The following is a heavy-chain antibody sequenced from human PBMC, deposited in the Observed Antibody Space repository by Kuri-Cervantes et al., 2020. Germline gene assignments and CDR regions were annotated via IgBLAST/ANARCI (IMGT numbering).Heavy chain of an antibody. J-gene: IGHJ6*02. Sequence: SCTVSGGSISSGSYYWSWIRQPAGKGLEWIGRIYTSGSTNYNPSLKSRVTISVDTSKNQFSLKLSSVTAADTAVYYCARSGYYYYGMDVWGQGTTVTVSS. V-gene: IGHV4-61*02. CDR2: IYTSGST. D-gene: IGHD2-15*01. CDR1: GGSISSGSYY. CDR3: ARSGYYYYGMDV.